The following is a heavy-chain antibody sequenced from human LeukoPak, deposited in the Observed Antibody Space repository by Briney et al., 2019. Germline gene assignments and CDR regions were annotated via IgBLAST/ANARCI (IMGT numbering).Heavy chain of an antibody. J-gene: IGHJ4*02. D-gene: IGHD3-16*01. CDR3: ARDWASIGGTGRALDY. Sequence: PGGSLRLSCATSGFTFSNYWMSWVRQAPGKGLEWVANIKGDGSKKNYVDSVKGRFTISRDNSRNSLYVQMNSLRVEDTAVYYCARDWASIGGTGRALDYWGQGVVVTVSS. V-gene: IGHV3-7*01. CDR1: GFTFSNYW. CDR2: IKGDGSKK.